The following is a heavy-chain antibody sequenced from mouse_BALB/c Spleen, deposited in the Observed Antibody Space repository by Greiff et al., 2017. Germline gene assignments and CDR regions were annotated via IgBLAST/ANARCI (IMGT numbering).Heavy chain of an antibody. J-gene: IGHJ1*01. CDR2: ISDGGSYT. Sequence: EVKLVESGGGLVKPGGSLKLSCAASGFTFSDYYMYWVRQTPEKRLEWVATISDGGSYTYYPDSVKGRFTISRDNAKNNLYLQMSSLKSEDTAMYYCARGVYGSSYWYFDVWGAGTTVTVSS. CDR3: ARGVYGSSYWYFDV. D-gene: IGHD1-1*01. V-gene: IGHV5-4*02. CDR1: GFTFSDYY.